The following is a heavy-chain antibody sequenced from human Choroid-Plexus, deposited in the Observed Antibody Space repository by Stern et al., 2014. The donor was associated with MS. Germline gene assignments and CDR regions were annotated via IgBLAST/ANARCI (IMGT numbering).Heavy chain of an antibody. Sequence: QMQLVQSGGGVVQPGRPLRISCVASGFTFGSCAMHWVRQATGKGLEWVAGVSYDGSNKYYADSVKGRFTISRDNSQNTLYMQMSSLRPEDTAVYYCAKDRQYLTYFFDHWGQGSLVTVSS. V-gene: IGHV3-30*18. CDR1: GFTFGSCA. D-gene: IGHD2/OR15-2a*01. J-gene: IGHJ5*02. CDR3: AKDRQYLTYFFDH. CDR2: VSYDGSNK.